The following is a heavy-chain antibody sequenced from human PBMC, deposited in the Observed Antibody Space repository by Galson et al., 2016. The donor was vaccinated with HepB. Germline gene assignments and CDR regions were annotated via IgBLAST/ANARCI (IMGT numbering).Heavy chain of an antibody. CDR1: GFTFSSHW. CDR2: LKSDGRGT. Sequence: SLRLSCAASGFTFSSHWVHWVRQAPGKGLVCVSRLKSDGRGTFYADSVKGRFTISRDNAKNTLYLQMNSQGAEDTAVYYCRIGTTGIDYWGQGTLVTVSS. J-gene: IGHJ4*02. D-gene: IGHD1/OR15-1a*01. V-gene: IGHV3-74*01. CDR3: RIGTTGIDY.